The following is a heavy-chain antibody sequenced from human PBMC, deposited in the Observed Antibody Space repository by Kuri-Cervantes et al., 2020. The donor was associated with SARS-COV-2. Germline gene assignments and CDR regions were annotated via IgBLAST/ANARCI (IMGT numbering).Heavy chain of an antibody. Sequence: GGSLRLSCAASGFTFSNAWMSWVRQAPGKGLEWVGRIKSKTDGGTTDCAAPVKGRFTISRDDSKNTLYLQMNSLKTEDTAVYYCTTSPRYYYDSSGRSRSFDYWGQGTLVTVSS. CDR2: IKSKTDGGTT. D-gene: IGHD3-22*01. V-gene: IGHV3-15*01. CDR1: GFTFSNAW. J-gene: IGHJ4*02. CDR3: TTSPRYYYDSSGRSRSFDY.